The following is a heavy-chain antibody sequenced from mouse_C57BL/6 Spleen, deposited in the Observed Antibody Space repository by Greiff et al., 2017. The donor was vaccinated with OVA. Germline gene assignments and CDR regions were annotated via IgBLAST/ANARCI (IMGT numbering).Heavy chain of an antibody. CDR2: IYPGSGST. Sequence: QVHVKQPGAELVKPGASVKMSCKASGYTFTSYWITWVKQRPGQGLEWIGDIYPGSGSTNYNEKFKSKATLTVDTSSSTAYMQLSSLTSEDSAVYYCAREYGSTFAYWGQGTLVTVSA. CDR3: AREYGSTFAY. D-gene: IGHD1-1*01. CDR1: GYTFTSYW. V-gene: IGHV1-55*01. J-gene: IGHJ3*01.